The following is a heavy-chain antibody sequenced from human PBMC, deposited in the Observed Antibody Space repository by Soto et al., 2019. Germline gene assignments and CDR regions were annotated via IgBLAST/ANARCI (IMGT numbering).Heavy chain of an antibody. V-gene: IGHV3-23*01. D-gene: IGHD4-17*01. J-gene: IGHJ4*02. CDR2: ISGSGDTT. CDR1: GFTFDSFA. Sequence: EVQLLESGGGLVQPGGSLRLSCAASGFTFDSFAMTWVRQAPGKGLEWVSVISGSGDTTYYADSVKGRFTISRDNSKSTLYLQMNSLRAEDTAVYYCARDPTTDTRAFFDYWAQGTVVTVSS. CDR3: ARDPTTDTRAFFDY.